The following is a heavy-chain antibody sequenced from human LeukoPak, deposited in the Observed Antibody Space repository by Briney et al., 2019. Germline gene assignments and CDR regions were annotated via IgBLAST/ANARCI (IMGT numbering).Heavy chain of an antibody. CDR1: GFTFSTYS. Sequence: GGSLRLSCAASGFTFSTYSMNWVRQAPGKGLEWVSYISSGSTTIYSADSVKGRFTISRDNANNSLYLQMNSLRAEDTAVYFCARGKFSSSWYFDYWGQGTLVTVSS. D-gene: IGHD6-13*01. CDR3: ARGKFSSSWYFDY. V-gene: IGHV3-48*01. J-gene: IGHJ4*02. CDR2: ISSGSTTI.